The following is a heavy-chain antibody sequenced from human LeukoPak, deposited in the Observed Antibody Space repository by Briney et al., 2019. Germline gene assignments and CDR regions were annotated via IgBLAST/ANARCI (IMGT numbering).Heavy chain of an antibody. J-gene: IGHJ3*02. CDR2: IYYSVST. CDR3: ARQRLGYDTSAYHANDAFDI. Sequence: SQTLSLTCTVSGGSMDIYYWSWIRQPAGKGLDWSGYIYYSVSTNYNHSLKTRAILSFDTSKNQFSLQLSSVTAADTAVYYCARQRLGYDTSAYHANDAFDIWGLGTVATVSS. D-gene: IGHD3-22*01. CDR1: GGSMDIYY. V-gene: IGHV4-59*08.